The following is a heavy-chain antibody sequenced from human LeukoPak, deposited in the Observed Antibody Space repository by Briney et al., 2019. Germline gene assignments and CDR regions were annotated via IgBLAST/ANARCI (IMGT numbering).Heavy chain of an antibody. CDR1: GGSISSYY. CDR2: IYTSGST. V-gene: IGHV4-4*09. J-gene: IGHJ6*03. D-gene: IGHD3-22*01. CDR3: VRHVRDSSGYFPHYHYYYYMDV. Sequence: SETLSLTCTVSGGSISSYYWSWIRQPPGRGLEWIGNIYTSGSTNYNPSLKSRVTISVDTSKNQFSLKLSSVTAADTAVYYCVRHVRDSSGYFPHYHYYYYMDVWGKGTTVTVSS.